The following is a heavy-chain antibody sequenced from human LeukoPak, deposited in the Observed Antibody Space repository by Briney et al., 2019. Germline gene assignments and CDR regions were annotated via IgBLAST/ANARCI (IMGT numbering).Heavy chain of an antibody. CDR3: ARALGYFDWLNYFDY. D-gene: IGHD3-9*01. CDR2: VDHTGST. Sequence: PSETLSLTCSVSDDSITMYYWTWIRQPPGKGLEWIGYVDHTGSTNFNPSLNGRVSISRDTTKNLFSLRLRSVTAADTAVYYCARALGYFDWLNYFDYWGQGTLVTVSS. V-gene: IGHV4-59*08. CDR1: DDSITMYY. J-gene: IGHJ4*02.